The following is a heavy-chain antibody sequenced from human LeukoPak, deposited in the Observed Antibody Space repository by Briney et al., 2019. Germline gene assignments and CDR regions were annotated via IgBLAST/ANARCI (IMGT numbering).Heavy chain of an antibody. CDR3: ASSSGNWKLDY. D-gene: IGHD3-3*01. V-gene: IGHV3-21*01. Sequence: GGSLRLSCAASGFTFSSYNMNWVRQAPGKGLEWVSSIRSSSDYLYYADSVKGRFTISRDNAKNSMYLQMNSLRADDTAVYYCASSSGNWKLDYWGQGTLVIVSS. CDR2: IRSSSDYL. J-gene: IGHJ4*02. CDR1: GFTFSSYN.